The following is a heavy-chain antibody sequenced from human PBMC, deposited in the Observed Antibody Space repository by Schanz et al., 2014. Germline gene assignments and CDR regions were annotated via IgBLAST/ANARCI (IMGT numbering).Heavy chain of an antibody. Sequence: QVQLVESGGGVVQPGRSLRLSCAASGFTFSNFAIHWVRQAPGKGLEWVAVISYDGSHKDYADSVKGRFTISRDNSKNTLYLQMNSLRAEDTAVYYCARDRQQRVGRIGYYYGMDVWGQGTTVTVSS. D-gene: IGHD6-13*01. J-gene: IGHJ6*02. CDR2: ISYDGSHK. CDR3: ARDRQQRVGRIGYYYGMDV. V-gene: IGHV3-30*04. CDR1: GFTFSNFA.